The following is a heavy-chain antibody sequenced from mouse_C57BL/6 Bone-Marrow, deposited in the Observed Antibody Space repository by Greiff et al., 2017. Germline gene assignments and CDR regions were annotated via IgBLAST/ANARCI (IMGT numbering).Heavy chain of an antibody. CDR2: INSDGGST. V-gene: IGHV5-2*01. CDR1: EYEFPSYD. Sequence: EVQLVESGGGLVQPGESLKLSCESNEYEFPSYDMSWVRKTPGKRLELVAAINSDGGSTYYPDTMERRFSLSRDNTRKTRYLQLSSLKSEDTALYYCARDYVCDLAWFAYWGQGTLVTVSA. CDR3: ARDYVCDLAWFAY. D-gene: IGHD1-1*02. J-gene: IGHJ3*01.